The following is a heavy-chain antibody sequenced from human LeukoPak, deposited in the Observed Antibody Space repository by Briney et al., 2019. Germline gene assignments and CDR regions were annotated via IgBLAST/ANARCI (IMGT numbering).Heavy chain of an antibody. CDR3: AREAYDSSGYYYEWSFDY. CDR2: IYTSGST. D-gene: IGHD3-22*01. Sequence: SETPSLTCTVSGGSISSYYWSWIRQPAGKGLEWIGRIYTSGSTNYNPSLKSRVTMSVDTSKNQFSLKLSSVTAADTAVYYCAREAYDSSGYYYEWSFDYWGQGTLVTVSS. J-gene: IGHJ4*02. V-gene: IGHV4-4*07. CDR1: GGSISSYY.